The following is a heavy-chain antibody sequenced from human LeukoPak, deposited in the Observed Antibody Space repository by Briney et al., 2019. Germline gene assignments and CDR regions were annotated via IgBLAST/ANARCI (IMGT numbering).Heavy chain of an antibody. CDR1: GFTFSTYS. CDR2: ISSSSSTI. Sequence: PGGSLRLSCSASGFTFSTYSMKWVRQAPGKVLEWVSYISSSSSTIYYADSVKGRFTISRDNAKNSLYLQMNSLRAEDTAVYYCARGSTYYDSSGQVPFDYWGQGTLVTVSS. J-gene: IGHJ4*02. CDR3: ARGSTYYDSSGQVPFDY. D-gene: IGHD3-22*01. V-gene: IGHV3-48*01.